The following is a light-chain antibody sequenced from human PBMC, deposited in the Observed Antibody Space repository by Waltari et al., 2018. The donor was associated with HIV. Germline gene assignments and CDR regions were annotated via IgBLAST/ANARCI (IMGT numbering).Light chain of an antibody. V-gene: IGLV2-14*01. CDR1: SSDGGGYDS. CDR3: SSYTSSTPYV. CDR2: EVS. J-gene: IGLJ1*01. Sequence: QSALTQPASVSGSPGQSITISCTGTSSDGGGYDSVSWYQLYPGKAPKLKISEVSHRPSGVSNRFSGSKSGNTASLTISGLQAEDEADYYCSSYTSSTPYVFGTGTKVTVL.